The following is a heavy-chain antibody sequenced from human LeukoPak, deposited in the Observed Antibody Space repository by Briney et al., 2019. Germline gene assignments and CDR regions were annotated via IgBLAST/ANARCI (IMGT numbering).Heavy chain of an antibody. CDR3: ARTRVAVQLWFAFDI. CDR1: GFTFSSYA. Sequence: TGGSLRLSCAASGFTFSSYAMHWVRQAPGKGLEWVAVISYDGSNKYYADSVKGRFTISRDNAKNSLYLQMNSLRVEDTAVYYCARTRVAVQLWFAFDIWGQGTLVTVSS. V-gene: IGHV3-30-3*01. CDR2: ISYDGSNK. D-gene: IGHD5-18*01. J-gene: IGHJ3*02.